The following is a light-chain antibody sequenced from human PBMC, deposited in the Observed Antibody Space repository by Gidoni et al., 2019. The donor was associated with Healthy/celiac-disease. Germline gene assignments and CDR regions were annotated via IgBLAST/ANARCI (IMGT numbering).Light chain of an antibody. V-gene: IGKV4-1*01. J-gene: IGKJ1*01. CDR3: QQYYSTPT. CDR2: WAS. Sequence: DIVMTQSPDSVAVSLGERATINCKSSQSVLYSSNNKNYLAWYQQKPGQPPKLLIYWASTRESGVPDRFSGSGSGTDFTLTISSLQAEDVAVYSCQQYYSTPTFGQGTKVEIK. CDR1: QSVLYSSNNKNY.